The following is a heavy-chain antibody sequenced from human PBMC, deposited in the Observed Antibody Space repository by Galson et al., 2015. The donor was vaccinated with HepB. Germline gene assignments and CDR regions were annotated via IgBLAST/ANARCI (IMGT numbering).Heavy chain of an antibody. D-gene: IGHD1-26*01. CDR2: ISSSSSYI. J-gene: IGHJ4*02. Sequence: SLRLSCAASGFTFSSYSMNWVRQAPGKGLEWVSSISSSSSYIYYADSVKGRFTISRDNAKNSLYLQMNSLRAEDTAVYYCARDRGSGSYSGAHYWGQGPLSPSPQ. CDR3: ARDRGSGSYSGAHY. V-gene: IGHV3-21*01. CDR1: GFTFSSYS.